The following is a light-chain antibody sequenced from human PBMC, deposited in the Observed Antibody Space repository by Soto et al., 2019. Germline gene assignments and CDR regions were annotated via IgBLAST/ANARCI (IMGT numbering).Light chain of an antibody. V-gene: IGLV2-14*01. CDR1: SSDVGCYNY. J-gene: IGLJ1*01. CDR2: DVS. CDR3: SSYTSSSTYV. Sequence: QSALTQPASVSGSPGQSITISCTGSSSDVGCYNYVSWYQQYSGKAPKLMIYDVSNRPSGVSNRFSGSKSGNTASLTISGLQADDEADYYCSSYTSSSTYVFGTGTKLTVL.